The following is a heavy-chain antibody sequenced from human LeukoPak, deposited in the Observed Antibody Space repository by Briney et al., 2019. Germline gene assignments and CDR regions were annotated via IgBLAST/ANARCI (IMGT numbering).Heavy chain of an antibody. D-gene: IGHD2/OR15-2a*01. J-gene: IGHJ6*02. Sequence: PSQTLSLICTVSGGSISSGDYYWSWIRQPPGKGLEWIGYIYYSGSTYYNPSLKSRVTISVDTSKNQFSLKLSSVTAADTAVYYCARDRNSYGMDVWGQGTTVTVSS. CDR1: GGSISSGDYY. CDR3: ARDRNSYGMDV. CDR2: IYYSGST. V-gene: IGHV4-30-4*01.